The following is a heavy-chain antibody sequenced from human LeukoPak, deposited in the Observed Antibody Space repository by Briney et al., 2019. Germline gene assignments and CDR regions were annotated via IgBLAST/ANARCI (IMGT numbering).Heavy chain of an antibody. Sequence: GGSLRLSCAASGFTFSSYAMTWVRQAPGKGLEWVSAMSVIGGSTYYADSVKGRLTISRDNSKNTLYLQMNSLRAEDTAVYYCAKDQTYGSMDVWGKGITVTVSS. D-gene: IGHD4-17*01. CDR1: GFTFSSYA. CDR2: MSVIGGST. V-gene: IGHV3-23*01. J-gene: IGHJ6*03. CDR3: AKDQTYGSMDV.